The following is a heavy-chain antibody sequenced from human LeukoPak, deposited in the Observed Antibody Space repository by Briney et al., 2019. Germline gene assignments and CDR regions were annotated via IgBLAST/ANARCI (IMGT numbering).Heavy chain of an antibody. V-gene: IGHV4-59*01. CDR2: IYYNGST. Sequence: PSETLSLTCTVSGGSISSYYWSWIRQPPGKGLEWIGYIYYNGSTNYNPSLKSRVTISVDTSKNQFSLKLSSVTAADTAVYYCARDLGSGWLHYWGQGTLVTVSS. CDR1: GGSISSYY. J-gene: IGHJ4*02. D-gene: IGHD6-19*01. CDR3: ARDLGSGWLHY.